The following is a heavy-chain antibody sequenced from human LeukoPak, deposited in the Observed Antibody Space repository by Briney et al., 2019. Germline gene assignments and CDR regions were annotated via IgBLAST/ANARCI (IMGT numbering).Heavy chain of an antibody. CDR2: ISYDGSNK. CDR1: GFTFSSSA. Sequence: PGGSLRLSCAASGFTFSSSAMHWVRQAPGKGLEWVAVISYDGSNKYYADSVKGRYTISRDNSKNTLYLQMNSLRAEDTAVYYCARDRVAARAYYFDYWGRGTLVTVSS. D-gene: IGHD2-15*01. J-gene: IGHJ4*02. CDR3: ARDRVAARAYYFDY. V-gene: IGHV3-30-3*01.